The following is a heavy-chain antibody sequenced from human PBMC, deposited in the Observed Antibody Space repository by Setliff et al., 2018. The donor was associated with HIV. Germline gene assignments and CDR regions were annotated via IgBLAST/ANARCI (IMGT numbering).Heavy chain of an antibody. V-gene: IGHV5-51*01. D-gene: IGHD3-3*01. CDR3: ARRPYYDSWSGHQAFDI. Sequence: GESLKISCKGSRNTFNTYWIGWVRQMPGKGLEFMGIIYPEDSETKYSPSFQGQVTISADKSITTAYLQWNSLKASDTAMYYCARRPYYDSWSGHQAFDIWGQGTMVTVSS. CDR1: RNTFNTYW. CDR2: IYPEDSET. J-gene: IGHJ3*02.